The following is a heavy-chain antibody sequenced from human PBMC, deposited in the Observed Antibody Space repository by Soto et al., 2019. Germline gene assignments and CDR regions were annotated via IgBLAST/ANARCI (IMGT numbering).Heavy chain of an antibody. J-gene: IGHJ4*02. V-gene: IGHV3-7*02. CDR2: IKQDGSEK. D-gene: IGHD6-13*01. CDR1: GFTFGIYW. CDR3: ARGIAAAGPTRRAYFDY. Sequence: PGGSLRLSCAASGFTFGIYWMTWVRQAPGKGLEWVANIKQDGSEKYYVDSVKGRFTLSRDNARNSLYLQMNSLRAEDTAVYYCARGIAAAGPTRRAYFDYWGQGTLVTVSS.